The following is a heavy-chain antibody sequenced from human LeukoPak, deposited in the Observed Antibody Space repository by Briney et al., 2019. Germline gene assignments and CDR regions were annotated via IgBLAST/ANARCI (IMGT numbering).Heavy chain of an antibody. D-gene: IGHD3-22*01. Sequence: TGGSLRLSCAASGFTLSTYAMHWVRQAPGKGLEWVAVIYYDGSLNNYADSVKGRFSISRDNSKNTLYLQMNSLRPEDTAVYYCARDGDDSTGFSDYWGQGTLVTVSS. CDR3: ARDGDDSTGFSDY. J-gene: IGHJ4*02. V-gene: IGHV3-30*04. CDR1: GFTLSTYA. CDR2: IYYDGSLN.